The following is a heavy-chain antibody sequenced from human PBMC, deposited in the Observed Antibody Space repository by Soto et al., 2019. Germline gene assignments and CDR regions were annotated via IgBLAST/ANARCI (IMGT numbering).Heavy chain of an antibody. CDR2: ISSSSSYI. J-gene: IGHJ4*02. V-gene: IGHV3-21*01. Sequence: PGGSLRLSGAGSGFTFSSYSMNWVRQAPWKGLEWVSSISSSSSYIYYADSVKGRFTISRDNAKNSLYLQMNSLRAEDTAVYYCARHRYSSSPAGDYLGQGTLVTVSS. CDR3: ARHRYSSSPAGDY. D-gene: IGHD6-13*01. CDR1: GFTFSSYS.